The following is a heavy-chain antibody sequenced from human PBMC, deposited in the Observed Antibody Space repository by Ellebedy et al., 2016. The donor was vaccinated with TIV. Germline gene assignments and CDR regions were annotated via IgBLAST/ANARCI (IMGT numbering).Heavy chain of an antibody. V-gene: IGHV1-2*02. CDR3: ARTYYANNWFDP. D-gene: IGHD2-2*01. Sequence: AASVKVSCKASGYTFTGYYMHWVRQAPGQGLEWMGWINPNSGGTNYAQKFQGRVTMTRDTSISTAYMELSRLRSDDTAVYYCARTYYANNWFDPWGQGTLVTVSS. J-gene: IGHJ5*02. CDR1: GYTFTGYY. CDR2: INPNSGGT.